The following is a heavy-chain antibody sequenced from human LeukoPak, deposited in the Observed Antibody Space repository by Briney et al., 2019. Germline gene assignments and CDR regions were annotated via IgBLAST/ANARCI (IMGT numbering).Heavy chain of an antibody. D-gene: IGHD3-10*01. CDR1: GFTVSSNY. CDR3: ARFITMVRGVITYDAFDI. CDR2: IYSGGST. V-gene: IGHV3-53*04. J-gene: IGHJ3*02. Sequence: GGSLRLSCAASGFTVSSNYMSWVRQAPGKGLEWVSVIYSGGSTYYADSVKGRFTISRHNPKNTLYLQMNSLRAEDTAVYYCARFITMVRGVITYDAFDIWGQGTMVTVSS.